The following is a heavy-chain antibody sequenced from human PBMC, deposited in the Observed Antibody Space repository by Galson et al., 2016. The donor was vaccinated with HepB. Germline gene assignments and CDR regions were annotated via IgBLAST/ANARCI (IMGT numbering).Heavy chain of an antibody. CDR2: ISWQSGNI. CDR1: GFDLSNYE. J-gene: IGHJ6*02. D-gene: IGHD2-15*01. V-gene: IGHV3-9*01. Sequence: SLRLSCAVSGFDLSNYEMNWVRQAPGRGLECVSGISWQSGNIGYADSVKGRFTISRDNAKNSLYLQMNSLRTEDTALYYCAKATLGAATFYYGMGVWGHGTTVIVSS. CDR3: AKATLGAATFYYGMGV.